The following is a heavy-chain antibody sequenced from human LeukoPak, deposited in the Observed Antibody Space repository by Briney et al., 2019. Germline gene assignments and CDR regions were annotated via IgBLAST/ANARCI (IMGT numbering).Heavy chain of an antibody. CDR3: AIYGSGSSFDY. D-gene: IGHD3-10*01. CDR2: IYHSGST. CDR1: GYSISSGYY. J-gene: IGHJ4*02. V-gene: IGHV4-38-2*02. Sequence: SETLSLTCTVSGYSISSGYYWGWIRRPPGKGLEWIGSIYHSGSTYYNPSLKSRVTISVDTSKNQFSLKLSSVTAADTAVYYCAIYGSGSSFDYWGQGTLVTVSS.